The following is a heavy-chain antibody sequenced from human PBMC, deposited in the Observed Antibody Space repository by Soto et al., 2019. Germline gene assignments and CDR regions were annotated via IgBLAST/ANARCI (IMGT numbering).Heavy chain of an antibody. V-gene: IGHV4-59*01. CDR3: ARAAGAIFGVVIPYMDV. CDR2: IYYSGST. D-gene: IGHD3-3*01. J-gene: IGHJ6*03. Sequence: SETLSLTWTVSGGSISSYYWRWIRQPPGKGLEWIGYIYYSGSTNYNPSLKSRVTISVDTSKNQFSLKLSSVTAADTAVYYCARAAGAIFGVVIPYMDVWGKGTTVTVS. CDR1: GGSISSYY.